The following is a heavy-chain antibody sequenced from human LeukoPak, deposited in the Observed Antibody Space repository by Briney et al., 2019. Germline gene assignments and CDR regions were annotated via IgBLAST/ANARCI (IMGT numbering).Heavy chain of an antibody. CDR1: GFTFDDYA. J-gene: IGHJ4*02. Sequence: GGSLRLSCAASGFTFDDYAMHWVRQAPGKSLEWVSGISWNSGSIGYADSVKGRFTISRDNAKNSLYLQMNSLRAEDTALYYCAKEDSSGFYFDYWGQGTLVTVSS. CDR3: AKEDSSGFYFDY. V-gene: IGHV3-9*01. D-gene: IGHD3-22*01. CDR2: ISWNSGSI.